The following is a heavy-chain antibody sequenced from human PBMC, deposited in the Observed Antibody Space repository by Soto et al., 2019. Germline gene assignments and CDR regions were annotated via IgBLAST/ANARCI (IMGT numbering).Heavy chain of an antibody. CDR2: IDPSDSYT. Sequence: PGESLKISCKGSGYSFTSYWISWVRQMPGKGLEWMGRIDPSDSYTNYSPSFQGHVTISADKSISTAYLQWGSLKASDTAMYYCARHEFGNGYQGGFDYWGQGTLVTVSS. CDR1: GYSFTSYW. CDR3: ARHEFGNGYQGGFDY. J-gene: IGHJ4*02. V-gene: IGHV5-10-1*01. D-gene: IGHD3-3*01.